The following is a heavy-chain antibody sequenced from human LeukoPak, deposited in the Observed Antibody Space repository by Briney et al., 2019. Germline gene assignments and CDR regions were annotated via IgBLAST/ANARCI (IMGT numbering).Heavy chain of an antibody. Sequence: SETLSLTCTVSGAPISSGSYYWSWIRQPAGKGLEWIGRIYTSGSTNYNPSLKSRVTISVDTSKNQFSLKLSSVTAADTAVYYCARSGSGYLRYYFDYWGQGTLVTVSS. CDR1: GAPISSGSYY. D-gene: IGHD5-12*01. V-gene: IGHV4-61*02. CDR2: IYTSGST. J-gene: IGHJ4*02. CDR3: ARSGSGYLRYYFDY.